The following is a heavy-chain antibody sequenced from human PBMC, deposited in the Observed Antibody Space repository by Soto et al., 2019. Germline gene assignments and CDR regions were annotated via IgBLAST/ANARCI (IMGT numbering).Heavy chain of an antibody. Sequence: ASETLSLTCTVSADSSTISNSYWGWLRQPPGKGLQWIGSSSYNGGTFYNPSLKGRVAISVDTSKKQSSLRVTSVTAADTAVYYCARHLIEVVWRGFDFWGQGSPVTVSS. CDR3: ARHLIEVVWRGFDF. V-gene: IGHV4-39*01. CDR1: ADSSTISNSY. CDR2: SSYNGGT. J-gene: IGHJ4*02. D-gene: IGHD1-1*01.